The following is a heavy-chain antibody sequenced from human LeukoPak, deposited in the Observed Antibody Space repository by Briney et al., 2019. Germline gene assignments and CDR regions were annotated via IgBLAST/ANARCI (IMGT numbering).Heavy chain of an antibody. CDR3: ARTLYDSSGYAFDY. D-gene: IGHD3-22*01. Sequence: SETLSLTCTVSGGSITSYYWSWIRQSPGEGLEWIGQIYYSGSTNYNPSLKSRVSISIDTSKNQFSLKLSSVTAADTAVYYCARTLYDSSGYAFDYWGQGTLVTVSS. CDR1: GGSITSYY. CDR2: IYYSGST. J-gene: IGHJ4*02. V-gene: IGHV4-59*12.